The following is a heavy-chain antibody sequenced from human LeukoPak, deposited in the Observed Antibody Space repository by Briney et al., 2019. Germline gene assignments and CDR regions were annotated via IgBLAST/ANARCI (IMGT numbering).Heavy chain of an antibody. J-gene: IGHJ4*02. D-gene: IGHD1-1*01. Sequence: SETLSLTCTVSRGSINYFYWSWIRQPPGKGLEFIAHIYYTGATDYNRSLQSRVSVSEDTAKNQLSLRLNSVTAADPAVYYCARWNEGLDYWGQGTLVTVSS. CDR2: IYYTGAT. CDR1: RGSINYFY. CDR3: ARWNEGLDY. V-gene: IGHV4-59*08.